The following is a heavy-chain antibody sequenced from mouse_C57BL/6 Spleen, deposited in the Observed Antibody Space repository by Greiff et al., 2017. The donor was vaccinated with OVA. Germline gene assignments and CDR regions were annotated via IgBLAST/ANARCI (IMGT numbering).Heavy chain of an antibody. CDR1: GFTFTDYG. J-gene: IGHJ4*01. CDR3: AMKHYCGSIWAMDY. CDR2: ISSGSSTI. Sequence: EVMLVESGGGLVKPGGSLKLSCAASGFTFTDYGMHWVRQAPEKGLEWVGYISSGSSTIYYADTVKGRFTFSRDNAKNTLFLQMTSLRSEDTAMYYCAMKHYCGSIWAMDYWGQGTSVTVSS. V-gene: IGHV5-17*01. D-gene: IGHD1-1*01.